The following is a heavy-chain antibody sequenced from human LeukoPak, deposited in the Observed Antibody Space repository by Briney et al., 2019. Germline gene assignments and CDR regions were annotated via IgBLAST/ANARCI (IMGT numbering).Heavy chain of an antibody. V-gene: IGHV3-7*05. D-gene: IGHD1-20*01. CDR1: GFTFSSYW. CDR3: ARDQLRNWSLGY. J-gene: IGHJ4*02. CDR2: IEQDGSEK. Sequence: GVSLRLSCAASGFTFSSYWMSWVHQAPGKGLEWVANIEQDGSEKYYVDSVKGRFTISRDNAKNSLYLQMNSLRAEDTAVYYCARDQLRNWSLGYWGEGTLVTVSA.